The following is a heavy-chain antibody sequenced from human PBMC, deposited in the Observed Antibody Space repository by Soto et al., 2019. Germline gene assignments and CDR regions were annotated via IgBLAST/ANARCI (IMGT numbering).Heavy chain of an antibody. V-gene: IGHV1-69*01. CDR1: GGTFSSYA. CDR2: IIPISGTA. Sequence: VQRVQSGAEGKKPGSSVKVSCKASGGTFSSYAISWVRQAPGQGLEWMGGIIPISGTANYAQKFQGRVTITADESTSTAYMELSSLRSEDTAVYYCARSQGSSTSLEIYYYYYYGMDVWGQGTTVTVSS. J-gene: IGHJ6*02. CDR3: ARSQGSSTSLEIYYYYYYGMDV. D-gene: IGHD2-2*01.